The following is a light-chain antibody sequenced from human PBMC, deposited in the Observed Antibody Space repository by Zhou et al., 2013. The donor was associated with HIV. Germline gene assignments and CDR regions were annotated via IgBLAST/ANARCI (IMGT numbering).Light chain of an antibody. J-gene: IGKJ5*01. Sequence: EIVLTQSPGTLSLSPGERATVSCRASQSVSSSYLAWYQQKPGQAPRLLVYGASTRATGIPARFSGSGSGTEFTLTISSMQSEDVAVYYCQHYNNWPPITFGQGTR. CDR3: QHYNNWPPIT. V-gene: IGKV3-15*01. CDR1: QSVSSSY. CDR2: GAS.